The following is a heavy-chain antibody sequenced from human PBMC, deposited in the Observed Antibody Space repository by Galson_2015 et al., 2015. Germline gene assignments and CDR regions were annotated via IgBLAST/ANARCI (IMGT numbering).Heavy chain of an antibody. V-gene: IGHV3-33*08. CDR3: FGDGSGWTDDDFDI. Sequence: SLRLSCAASGFTFSSFAMHWVRQAPGKGLQWVAVIWYDGTNEAYADSVKGRFTISRDNSNDTVYLQMNNLRVEDTALYYCFGDGSGWTDDDFDIWGQGTMVTVSS. CDR2: IWYDGTNE. CDR1: GFTFSSFA. D-gene: IGHD6-19*01. J-gene: IGHJ3*02.